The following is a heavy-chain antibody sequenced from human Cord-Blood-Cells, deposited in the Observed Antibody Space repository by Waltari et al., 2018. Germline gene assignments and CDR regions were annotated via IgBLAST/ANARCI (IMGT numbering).Heavy chain of an antibody. CDR2: IYYSGST. Sequence: QLQLQESGPGLVKPSETLSLTCPVPGGSISSSSYYWGWIRQPPGKGLEWIGSIYYSGSTYYNPSLKSRVTISVDTSKNQFSLKLSSVTAADTAVYYCASPTTTEYFQHWGQGTLVTVSS. CDR3: ASPTTTEYFQH. CDR1: GGSISSSSYY. V-gene: IGHV4-39*01. D-gene: IGHD1-1*01. J-gene: IGHJ1*01.